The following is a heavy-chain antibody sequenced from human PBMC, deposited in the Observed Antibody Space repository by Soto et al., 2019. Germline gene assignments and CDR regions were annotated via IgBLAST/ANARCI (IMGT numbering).Heavy chain of an antibody. CDR2: IYYNGNI. D-gene: IGHD3-10*01. CDR3: ATGRVYFGSEY. J-gene: IGHJ4*02. V-gene: IGHV4-59*01. CDR1: GGSITSYY. Sequence: QVQLQESGPGLVKPLETLSLTCTVPGGSITSYYWSWVRQPPGKGLEWIGYIYYNGNINYKPSIKSRLTISLDTSKNQFSLRLSSVTAADTAVYYCATGRVYFGSEYWGQGTLVTVSS.